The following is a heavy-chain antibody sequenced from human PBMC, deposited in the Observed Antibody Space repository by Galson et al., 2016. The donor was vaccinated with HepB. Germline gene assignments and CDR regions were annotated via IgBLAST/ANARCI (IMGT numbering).Heavy chain of an antibody. CDR3: VKVRDGGMFDR. CDR1: GDSIGTAIYY. D-gene: IGHD5-24*01. Sequence: SETLSLTCTVSGDSIGTAIYYWSWIRQPAGKGLEWIGRIYPSGSTDYNPSLNSRVTMSLDTSRNQFSLRLNSVTAADTAVYYCVKVRDGGMFDRWGQGILVTVSS. J-gene: IGHJ5*02. CDR2: IYPSGST. V-gene: IGHV4-61*10.